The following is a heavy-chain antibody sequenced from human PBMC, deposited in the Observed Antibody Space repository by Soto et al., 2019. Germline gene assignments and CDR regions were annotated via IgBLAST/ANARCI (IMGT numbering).Heavy chain of an antibody. CDR1: GFTFSTYA. D-gene: IGHD6-19*01. CDR3: AKTYRPPAYTTGILAAFDI. CDR2: ISSDFIT. Sequence: EVQLLESGGNLVQPGESLRLSCAASGFTFSTYAMSWVRQAPGKGLEWVSHISSDFITYYADSVKGRFTISRDNSKNTLYLQMNSLRAEDTALYFCAKTYRPPAYTTGILAAFDIWGQGTMVTVSP. V-gene: IGHV3-23*01. J-gene: IGHJ3*02.